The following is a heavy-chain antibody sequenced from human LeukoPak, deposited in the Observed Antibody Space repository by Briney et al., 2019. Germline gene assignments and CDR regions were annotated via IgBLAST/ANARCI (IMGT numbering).Heavy chain of an antibody. CDR3: ARLDYYDSSGYRIDAFDI. CDR1: GGSISSSSYY. V-gene: IGHV4-39*01. CDR2: IYYSGST. D-gene: IGHD3-22*01. J-gene: IGHJ3*02. Sequence: SETLSLTCTVSGGSISSSSYYWGWIRQPPGKGLEWIGSIYYSGSTYYNPSLKSRVTISVDTSKNQFSLKLSSVTAADTAVYYCARLDYYDSSGYRIDAFDIWGQGTMVIISS.